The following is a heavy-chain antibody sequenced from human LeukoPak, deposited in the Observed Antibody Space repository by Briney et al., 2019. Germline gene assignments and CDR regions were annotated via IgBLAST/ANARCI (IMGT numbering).Heavy chain of an antibody. J-gene: IGHJ6*02. CDR1: GGSISSYY. CDR2: IYTSGST. Sequence: PSETLSLTCTVSGGSISSYYWGWIRQPAGKGLEWIGRIYTSGSTNYNPSLKSRVTMSVDTSKNQFSLKLSSVTAADTAVYYCASTPPYYYYGMDVWGQGTTVTVSS. CDR3: ASTPPYYYYGMDV. V-gene: IGHV4-4*07.